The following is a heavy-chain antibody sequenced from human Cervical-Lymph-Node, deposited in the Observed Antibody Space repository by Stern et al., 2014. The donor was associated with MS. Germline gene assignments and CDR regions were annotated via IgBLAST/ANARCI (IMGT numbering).Heavy chain of an antibody. Sequence: APLVESGPGLVKPSETVSLTCTVSGGYMSSHYWTWIRQPPGKGLEWIGYIYSDGSTHYNPSLKSRVILSLDTSTTQFPLSLTSVTAADTAVYYCARVTGRGTRQNWFDSWGQGTLVTVSS. D-gene: IGHD1-26*01. CDR3: ARVTGRGTRQNWFDS. J-gene: IGHJ5*01. CDR1: GGYMSSHY. V-gene: IGHV4-59*11. CDR2: IYSDGST.